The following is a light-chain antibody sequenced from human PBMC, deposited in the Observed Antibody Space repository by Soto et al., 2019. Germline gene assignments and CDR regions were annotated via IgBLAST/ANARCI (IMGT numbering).Light chain of an antibody. CDR1: SNYIRAFDY. Sequence: SSGSQPTSVAGAPGQSITISFAVNSNYIRAFDYVSWYQQHPGKAPRLLIHGVRNRPPNISSRFSASKSGLTASLTISGLRAEDEADYYCSSFTTSPFYVFGPGNKVT. CDR3: SSFTTSPFYV. J-gene: IGLJ1*01. CDR2: GVR. V-gene: IGLV2-14*01.